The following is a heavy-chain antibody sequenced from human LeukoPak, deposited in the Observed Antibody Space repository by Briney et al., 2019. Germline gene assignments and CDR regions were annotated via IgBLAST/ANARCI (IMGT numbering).Heavy chain of an antibody. CDR3: ITGDYDFWSGFYSPNHYFDY. D-gene: IGHD3-3*01. Sequence: SWVRQAPGKGLEWVGRIKGKTAAGAPDYVASVKGRFTISRDDSQNTLFLQTNSLKTEDTAVYYCITGDYDFWSGFYSPNHYFDYWGQGTLVTVSS. J-gene: IGHJ4*02. V-gene: IGHV3-15*01. CDR2: IKGKTAAGAP.